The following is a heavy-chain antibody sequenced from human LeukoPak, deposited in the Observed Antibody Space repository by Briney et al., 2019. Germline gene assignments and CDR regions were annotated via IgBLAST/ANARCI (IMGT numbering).Heavy chain of an antibody. J-gene: IGHJ6*02. D-gene: IGHD1-14*01. CDR3: ATPSPLYNAYYYYGMDV. Sequence: ASVKVSCKASGYTFTGYYMHWVRQAPGQGLEWMGRINPNSGGTNYAQKFQGRVTMTRDTSISTAYKELSRLRSDDTAVYYCATPSPLYNAYYYYGMDVWGQGTTVTVSS. CDR2: INPNSGGT. CDR1: GYTFTGYY. V-gene: IGHV1-2*06.